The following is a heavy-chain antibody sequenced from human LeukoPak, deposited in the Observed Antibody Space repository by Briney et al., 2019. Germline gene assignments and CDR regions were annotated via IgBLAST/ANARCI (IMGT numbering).Heavy chain of an antibody. D-gene: IGHD4-11*01. V-gene: IGHV4-31*03. Sequence: SQTLSLTCTVSGGSISSGGYYWSWIRQHPGKGLEWIGYIYYSGSTYYNPSLKSRVTISVDTSKNQFSLKLSSVTAADTAVYYCARAKHDYQGSYYFDYWGQGTLVTVSS. CDR2: IYYSGST. J-gene: IGHJ4*02. CDR3: ARAKHDYQGSYYFDY. CDR1: GGSISSGGYY.